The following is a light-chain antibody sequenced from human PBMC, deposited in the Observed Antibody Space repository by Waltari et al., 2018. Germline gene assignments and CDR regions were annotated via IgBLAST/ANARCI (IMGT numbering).Light chain of an antibody. V-gene: IGKV2-28*01. CDR1: QSLLHSNGYNY. J-gene: IGKJ5*01. Sequence: DIVMTQSPXSXPVTPXEPASISCRSSQSLLHSNGYNYLDWYLQKPGQSPQLLIYLGSNRASGVPDRFXXXGSGTDFTXKISRVXXEDVGVYYCMQXLQTXITXGQGTRLEIK. CDR3: MQXLQTXIT. CDR2: LGS.